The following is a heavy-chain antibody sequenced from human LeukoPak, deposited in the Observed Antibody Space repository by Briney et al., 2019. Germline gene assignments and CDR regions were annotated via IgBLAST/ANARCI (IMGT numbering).Heavy chain of an antibody. Sequence: GGSLRLSGAASGFTFSSDDMNWVRQAPGKGLEWVSGISGDGYRTWYADAVRGLFTISRDNSKNTLSLQMNSLRAEDTAVYYCAKVNWCSASCADAWGQGTLVTVSS. V-gene: IGHV3-23*01. CDR1: GFTFSSDD. J-gene: IGHJ4*02. D-gene: IGHD2-2*01. CDR2: ISGDGYRT. CDR3: AKVNWCSASCADA.